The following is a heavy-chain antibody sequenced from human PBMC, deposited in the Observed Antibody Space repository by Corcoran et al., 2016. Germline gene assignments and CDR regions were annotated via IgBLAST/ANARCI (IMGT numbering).Heavy chain of an antibody. V-gene: IGHV3-53*01. CDR2: LYSGGDT. CDR1: GFTVSTNF. D-gene: IGHD3-10*01. CDR3: ARYRDYYGSGTYSYLDY. J-gene: IGHJ4*02. Sequence: EVQLLESGGGLIQPGGSLRLSCAVSGFTVSTNFMSWVRQAPGKGLEWVSFLYSGGDTYYADSVKGRFTISRDNSKNTLYLQMNSLRAEDTAFYYCARYRDYYGSGTYSYLDYWSQGTRVTVSS.